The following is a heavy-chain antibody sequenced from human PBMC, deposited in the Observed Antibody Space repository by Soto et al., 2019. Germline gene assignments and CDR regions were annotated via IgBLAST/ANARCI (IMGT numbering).Heavy chain of an antibody. Sequence: PGGSLRLSCTSSGFTFRSYGMHWVRQAPGKGLEWVAVISYDGSNKYYADSVKGRFTISRDNSKNTLYLQMNSLRAVDTATYYCARHGITMVRGYYYGMDVWGQGTTVTVSS. V-gene: IGHV3-30*03. CDR1: GFTFRSYG. J-gene: IGHJ6*02. CDR2: ISYDGSNK. CDR3: ARHGITMVRGYYYGMDV. D-gene: IGHD3-10*01.